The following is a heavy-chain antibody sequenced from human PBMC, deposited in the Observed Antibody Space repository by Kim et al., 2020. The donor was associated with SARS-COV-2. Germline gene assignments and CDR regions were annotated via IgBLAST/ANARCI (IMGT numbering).Heavy chain of an antibody. CDR3: AKGRSDPFAADSSGGDY. D-gene: IGHD6-19*01. CDR1: GFTFSSYA. J-gene: IGHJ4*02. CDR2: ISGSGGST. Sequence: GGSLRLSCAASGFTFSSYAMSWVRQAPGKGLEWVSAISGSGGSTYYADSVKGRFTISRDNSKNTLYLQMNSLRAEDTAVYYCAKGRSDPFAADSSGGDYWGQGTLVTVSS. V-gene: IGHV3-23*01.